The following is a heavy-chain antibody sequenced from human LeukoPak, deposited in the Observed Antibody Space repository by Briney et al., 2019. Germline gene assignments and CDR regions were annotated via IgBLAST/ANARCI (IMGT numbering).Heavy chain of an antibody. V-gene: IGHV3-30*04. Sequence: GGSLRLSCATSGFSFSSYAFYWIRQAPGKGLEWLTLISYDGNDKYYADSVKGRFTISRDNSKNTLYLQMNSLRAEDTAVYYCAKGEGSSGYRTFDYWGQGTLV. CDR3: AKGEGSSGYRTFDY. D-gene: IGHD3-22*01. CDR1: GFSFSSYA. CDR2: ISYDGNDK. J-gene: IGHJ4*02.